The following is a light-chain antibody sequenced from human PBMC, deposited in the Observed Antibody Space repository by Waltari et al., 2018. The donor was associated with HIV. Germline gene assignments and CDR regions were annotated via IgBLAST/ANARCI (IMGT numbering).Light chain of an antibody. J-gene: IGLJ2*01. CDR2: RNN. CDR1: SSNIGSNY. V-gene: IGLV1-47*01. Sequence: QSVLTQPPSASGTPGQRCTIPCSGSSSNIGSNYVYWYQQLPGPAPKLLIYRNNQRPSGVPDRFSGSKSGTSASLAISGLRSEDEADYYCAAWDDSLSGPVFGGGTKLTVL. CDR3: AAWDDSLSGPV.